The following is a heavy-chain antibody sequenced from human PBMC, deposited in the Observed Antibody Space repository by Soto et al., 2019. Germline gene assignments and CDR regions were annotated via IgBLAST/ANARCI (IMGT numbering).Heavy chain of an antibody. D-gene: IGHD3-16*01. CDR3: ARLDYDLPSRVYYYMDV. V-gene: IGHV1-8*01. CDR1: GYTFTSYD. CDR2: MNPNSGNT. Sequence: QVQLVQSGAEVKKPGASVKVSCKASGYTFTSYDINWVRQATGQGLEWMGWMNPNSGNTGYAQKFQGRVTLTRNTSISTAYMELSSLRSEDTAVYYCARLDYDLPSRVYYYMDVWGKGTTVTVSS. J-gene: IGHJ6*03.